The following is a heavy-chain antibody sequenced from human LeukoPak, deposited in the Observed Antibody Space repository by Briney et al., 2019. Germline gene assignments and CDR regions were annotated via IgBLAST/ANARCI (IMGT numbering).Heavy chain of an antibody. Sequence: SETLSLTCAVYGGSFSGYYWSWIRQPPGKGLEWIGEINHSGSTNYNPSLKGRVTISVDTSKNQFSLKLSSVTAADTAVYYCARADDFWSGYRRFFDPWGQGTLVTVSS. D-gene: IGHD3-3*01. J-gene: IGHJ5*02. V-gene: IGHV4-34*01. CDR1: GGSFSGYY. CDR3: ARADDFWSGYRRFFDP. CDR2: INHSGST.